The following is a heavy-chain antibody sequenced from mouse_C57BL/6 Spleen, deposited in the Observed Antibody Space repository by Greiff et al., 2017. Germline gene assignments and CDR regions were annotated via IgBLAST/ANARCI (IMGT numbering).Heavy chain of an antibody. J-gene: IGHJ2*01. D-gene: IGHD1-1*01. CDR3: TRGDYGSSYDY. CDR1: GYTFTDYE. V-gene: IGHV1-15*01. CDR2: IDPETGGT. Sequence: VQLQESGAELVRPGASVTLSCKASGYTFTDYEMHWVKQTPVHGLEWIGAIDPETGGTAYNQKFKGKAILTADKSSGTAYMELRSLTSEDSAVYYCTRGDYGSSYDYWGQGTTLTVSS.